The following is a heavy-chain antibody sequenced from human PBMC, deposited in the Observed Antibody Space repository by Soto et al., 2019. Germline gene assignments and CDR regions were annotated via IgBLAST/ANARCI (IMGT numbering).Heavy chain of an antibody. CDR3: SRFGDYTTGGP. CDR1: GFTFSDYG. J-gene: IGHJ5*02. CDR2: VRRKANGGTT. V-gene: IGHV3-49*03. Sequence: GGSLRLSCTASGFTFSDYGMSWSRQAPGKGLEWLGFVRRKANGGTTEYAASVKGRFTVSRDDSKSIAYLQMDSLKTDDTAVYYGSRFGDYTTGGPWGQGTPVPV. D-gene: IGHD3-10*01.